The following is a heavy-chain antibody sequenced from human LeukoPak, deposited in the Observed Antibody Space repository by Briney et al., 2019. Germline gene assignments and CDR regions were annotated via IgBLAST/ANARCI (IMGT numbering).Heavy chain of an antibody. Sequence: NPGGSLRLSCAASGFTFSSYSMNWVRQAPGKGLEWVSSISSSSSYIYYADSVKGRFTISRDNAKNSLYLQMNSLRAEDTAVYYCARGYGELWFGEGFAFDIWGQGTMVTVSS. CDR2: ISSSSSYI. D-gene: IGHD3-10*01. CDR1: GFTFSSYS. V-gene: IGHV3-21*01. J-gene: IGHJ3*02. CDR3: ARGYGELWFGEGFAFDI.